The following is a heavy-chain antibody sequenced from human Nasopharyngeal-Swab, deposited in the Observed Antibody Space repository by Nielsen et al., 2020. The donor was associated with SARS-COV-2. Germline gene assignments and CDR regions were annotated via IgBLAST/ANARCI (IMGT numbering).Heavy chain of an antibody. CDR1: GFTFSNYA. CDR3: TTELELESIQHVE. CDR2: ISYDGGNK. Sequence: GESLKISCAASGFTFSNYAMHWVRQAPGKGLEWVSIISYDGGNKNYADSVKGRFTTSRDNSKNTLYLQMDSLRPEDTAVYYCTTELELESIQHVEWGQGTLGTVSS. D-gene: IGHD1-26*01. J-gene: IGHJ4*02. V-gene: IGHV3-30-3*01.